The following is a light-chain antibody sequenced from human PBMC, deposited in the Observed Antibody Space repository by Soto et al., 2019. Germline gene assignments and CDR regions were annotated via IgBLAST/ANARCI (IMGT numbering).Light chain of an antibody. V-gene: IGLV2-14*01. J-gene: IGLJ1*01. CDR3: ASYLATSPLEV. CDR1: ISDIGSHNY. CDR2: EVH. Sequence: QSVRSQSSSVSGSPGESITVSCSGTISDIGSHNYVSWYRQYPGGAPKLLIYEVHYRPSGVSSRLSGSKSGKQASLTISGLQAADAADYYSASYLATSPLEVFGTGTTVTV.